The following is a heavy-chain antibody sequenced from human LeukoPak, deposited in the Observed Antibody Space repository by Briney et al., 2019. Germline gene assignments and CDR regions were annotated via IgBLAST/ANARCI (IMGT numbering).Heavy chain of an antibody. D-gene: IGHD3-3*01. CDR3: AKGVRFLEWLPFDP. CDR2: IRYDGSNK. Sequence: QPGGSLRLSCAASGFAFSSYGMHWVRQAPGKGLEWVAFIRYDGSNKYYADSVKGRFTISRDNSKNTLYLQMNSLRAEDTAVYYCAKGVRFLEWLPFDPWGQGTLDTVSS. V-gene: IGHV3-30*02. J-gene: IGHJ5*02. CDR1: GFAFSSYG.